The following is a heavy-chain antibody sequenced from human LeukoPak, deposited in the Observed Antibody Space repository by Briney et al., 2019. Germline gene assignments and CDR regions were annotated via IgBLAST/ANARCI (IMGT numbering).Heavy chain of an antibody. CDR2: IKEDGSEK. J-gene: IGHJ4*02. CDR3: ARELGDYYDSSGYYA. Sequence: GGSLRLSCAASGFTFSSYWMNWVRQAPGKGLEWVANIKEDGSEKYYVDSVKGRFTISRDNAKNLLYLQMNSLRDEDTAVYYCARELGDYYDSSGYYAWGQGTLVTVSS. CDR1: GFTFSSYW. V-gene: IGHV3-7*01. D-gene: IGHD3-22*01.